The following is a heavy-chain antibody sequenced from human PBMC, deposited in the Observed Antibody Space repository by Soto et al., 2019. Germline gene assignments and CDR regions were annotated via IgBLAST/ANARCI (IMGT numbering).Heavy chain of an antibody. Sequence: GGSLRLSCAASGFTFSGSAMHWVRQASGKGLEWVSSISSSSSYIYYADSVKGRFTISRDNAKNSLYLQMNSLRAEDTAVYYCARAYYDSSGYLDYWGQGTLVTVSS. CDR3: ARAYYDSSGYLDY. J-gene: IGHJ4*02. CDR2: ISSSSSYI. CDR1: GFTFSGSA. V-gene: IGHV3-21*01. D-gene: IGHD3-22*01.